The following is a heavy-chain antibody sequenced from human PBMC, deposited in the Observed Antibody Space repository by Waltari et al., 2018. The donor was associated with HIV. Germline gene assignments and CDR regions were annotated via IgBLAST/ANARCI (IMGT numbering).Heavy chain of an antibody. D-gene: IGHD3-22*01. J-gene: IGHJ3*02. Sequence: GTFSSYTISWVRQAPGQWLEWMGRIIPILGIANSAQKFQGRVTITADKSTSTAYMELSSLRSENTAVYYCARDHDSSDQGAFDIWGQGTMVTVSS. CDR1: GTFSSYT. CDR3: ARDHDSSDQGAFDI. CDR2: IIPILGIA. V-gene: IGHV1-69*04.